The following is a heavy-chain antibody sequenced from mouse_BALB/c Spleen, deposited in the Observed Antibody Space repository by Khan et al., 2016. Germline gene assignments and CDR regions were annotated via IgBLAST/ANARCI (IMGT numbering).Heavy chain of an antibody. Sequence: VQLQESGPGLVAPSQSLSITCTVSGFSLTGYGVNWVRQPPGKGLEWLGMIWGDGSTDYNSALKSRLSISKDNSKSQVFLKMNSLQTDDTARYYCARVLNYDPGRFAYWGQGTLVTVSA. CDR2: IWGDGST. CDR3: ARVLNYDPGRFAY. D-gene: IGHD2-4*01. J-gene: IGHJ3*01. CDR1: GFSLTGYG. V-gene: IGHV2-6-7*01.